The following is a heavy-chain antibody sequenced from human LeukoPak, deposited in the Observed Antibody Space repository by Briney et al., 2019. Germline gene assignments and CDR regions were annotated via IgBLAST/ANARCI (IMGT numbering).Heavy chain of an antibody. V-gene: IGHV1-2*06. CDR3: ARVRCSGGSCYSGLSWFDP. J-gene: IGHJ5*02. CDR1: GYTFTGYY. CDR2: INHNSGGT. Sequence: ASVKVSCKASGYTFTGYYMHWVRQAPGQGLEWMGRINHNSGGTNYAQKFQDRVTMTRDTSLSTAYMELSRLRSDDAAVYYSARVRCSGGSCYSGLSWFDPWGQGTLVTVSS. D-gene: IGHD2-15*01.